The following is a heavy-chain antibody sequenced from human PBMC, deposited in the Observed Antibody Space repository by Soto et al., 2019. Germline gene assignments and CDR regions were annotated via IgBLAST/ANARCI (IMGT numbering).Heavy chain of an antibody. CDR3: AKELAFGDFWRGLEY. D-gene: IGHD3-3*01. V-gene: IGHV3-30*18. CDR1: GFSFSSYA. CDR2: ISHDGSIK. J-gene: IGHJ4*02. Sequence: QVQLVESGGGVVQPGRSLRLSCAASGFSFSSYAMHWVRQAPGKGLEWVAVISHDGSIKKFAAFVEGRFLVFRDNSNNNLFLQMESLKPDDSAVYYCAKELAFGDFWRGLEYWGQGALVTVAS.